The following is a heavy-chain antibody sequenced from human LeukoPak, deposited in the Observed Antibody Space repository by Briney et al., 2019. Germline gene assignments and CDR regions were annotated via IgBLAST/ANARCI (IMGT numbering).Heavy chain of an antibody. J-gene: IGHJ4*02. V-gene: IGHV3-21*01. D-gene: IGHD1-20*01. Sequence: GGSLRLSCAASGFTFSSYSMNWVRQAPGKGLEWVSSISSSSSYIYYADSVKGRFTISRDNAKNTLYLQMNSLRAEDTAVYYCARVDNWNDGGYWGQGTLVTVSS. CDR3: ARVDNWNDGGY. CDR2: ISSSSSYI. CDR1: GFTFSSYS.